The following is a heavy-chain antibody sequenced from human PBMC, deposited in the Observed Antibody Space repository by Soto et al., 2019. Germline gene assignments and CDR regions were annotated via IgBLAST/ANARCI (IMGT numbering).Heavy chain of an antibody. CDR3: ARDEGGVGYYTGPYYYGMDV. CDR1: GFTFTRYW. Sequence: EVQLVESGGGLVQPGGSLRLSCAASGFTFTRYWMNWVLQAPGKGLEWLANIKEDGSEKFYVDSVKGRFTISRDNAQNSVYLQMNSLRAEDTAVYYCARDEGGVGYYTGPYYYGMDVWGQGTTVTVSS. V-gene: IGHV3-7*03. D-gene: IGHD3-3*01. J-gene: IGHJ6*02. CDR2: IKEDGSEK.